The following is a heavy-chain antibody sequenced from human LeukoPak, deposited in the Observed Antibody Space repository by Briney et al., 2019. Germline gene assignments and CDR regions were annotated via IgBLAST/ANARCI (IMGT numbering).Heavy chain of an antibody. D-gene: IGHD3-10*01. CDR2: ISAYNGNT. CDR1: GYTFTSYG. J-gene: IGHJ6*03. Sequence: GASVKVSCKVSGYTFTSYGISLVRQAPGQGLEWMGWISAYNGNTNYAQKLQGRVTMTTDTSTSTAYMELRSLRSDDTAVYYCARCEGDYYGSGSYDYMDVWGKGTTVTVSS. CDR3: ARCEGDYYGSGSYDYMDV. V-gene: IGHV1-18*01.